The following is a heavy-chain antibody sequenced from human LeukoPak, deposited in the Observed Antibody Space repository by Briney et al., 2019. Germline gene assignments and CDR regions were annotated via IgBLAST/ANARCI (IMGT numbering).Heavy chain of an antibody. J-gene: IGHJ6*03. CDR1: GYTFTSYD. D-gene: IGHD1-26*01. CDR3: ARAARSWRYYYYYMDV. Sequence: ASVTVSCKASGYTFTSYDINWVRQATGQGLEWMGWMNPNSGNTGYAQKFQGRVTMTRNTSISTAYMELSSLRSEDTAVYYCARAARSWRYYYYYMDVWGKGTTVTISS. V-gene: IGHV1-8*01. CDR2: MNPNSGNT.